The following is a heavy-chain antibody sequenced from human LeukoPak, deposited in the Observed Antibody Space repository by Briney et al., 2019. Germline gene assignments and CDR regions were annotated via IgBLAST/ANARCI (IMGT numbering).Heavy chain of an antibody. CDR2: INHSGNI. Sequence: SETLSLTCAVYVGSFSGYYWSWVRQSPEKGLEWIAEINHSGNINYNPSLQSRLTISVDTSKSQFSLMLRSVAAADTAVYHCARQPLNCTSTACFAFDIWGQGTMVTVSS. CDR3: ARQPLNCTSTACFAFDI. D-gene: IGHD2-2*01. CDR1: VGSFSGYY. V-gene: IGHV4-34*01. J-gene: IGHJ3*02.